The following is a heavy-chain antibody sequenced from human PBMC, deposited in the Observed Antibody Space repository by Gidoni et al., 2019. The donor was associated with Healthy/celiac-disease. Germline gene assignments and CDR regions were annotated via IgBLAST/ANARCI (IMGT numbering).Heavy chain of an antibody. Sequence: QVQLVESGGGLVKPGGALRLSCAASGFTFSDYYMSWIRQAPGKGLEWVSYISSSSSYTNYADSVKGRFTISRDNVKNSLYLQMNSLRAEDTAVYYCARDSSVGAFYYYYGMDVWGQGTTVTVSS. CDR1: GFTFSDYY. CDR2: ISSSSSYT. D-gene: IGHD1-26*01. CDR3: ARDSSVGAFYYYYGMDV. V-gene: IGHV3-11*05. J-gene: IGHJ6*02.